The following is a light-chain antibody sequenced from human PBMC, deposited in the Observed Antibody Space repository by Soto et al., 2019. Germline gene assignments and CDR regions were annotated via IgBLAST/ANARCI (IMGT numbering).Light chain of an antibody. J-gene: IGLJ3*02. Sequence: QSVLTQPPSASGTPGQRVTISCSGSSSNIGRNTVHWYQQLPGTAPKLLIYSDNQRPSGVPDRFSGSKSGTSASLAISGLQSEDEADYYCATWDDSLHGPVFGGGTKVTV. CDR2: SDN. V-gene: IGLV1-44*01. CDR1: SSNIGRNT. CDR3: ATWDDSLHGPV.